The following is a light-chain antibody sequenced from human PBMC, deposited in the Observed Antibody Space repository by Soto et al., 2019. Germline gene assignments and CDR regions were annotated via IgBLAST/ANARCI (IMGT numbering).Light chain of an antibody. CDR1: SSDVGNYNL. CDR2: EVS. V-gene: IGLV2-23*02. CDR3: CSYAGSNHV. Sequence: QSVLTQPASVSGSPRQSITISCTGTSSDVGNYNLVSWYQHHPGKAPKLIIYEVSKRPSGVSNRFSGSKSGDTASLTISGLQAEDEADYDCCSYAGSNHVFGTGTKVTV. J-gene: IGLJ1*01.